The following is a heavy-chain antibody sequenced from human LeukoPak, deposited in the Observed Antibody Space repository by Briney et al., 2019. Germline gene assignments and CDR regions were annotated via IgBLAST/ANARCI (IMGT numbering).Heavy chain of an antibody. CDR3: AKGSRSSGHYSDY. Sequence: GGSPRLYCAASGFTFSSYGMHWVRQAPGKGLEWVAVISYDGSNKYYADSVKGRFTISRDNSNNTLYLQMNSLRAEDTAVYYCAKGSRSSGHYSDYWGQGTLVTVSS. CDR2: ISYDGSNK. CDR1: GFTFSSYG. V-gene: IGHV3-30*18. J-gene: IGHJ4*02. D-gene: IGHD3-22*01.